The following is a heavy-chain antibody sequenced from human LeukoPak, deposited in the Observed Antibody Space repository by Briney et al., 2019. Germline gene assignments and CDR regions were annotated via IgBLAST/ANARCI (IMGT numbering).Heavy chain of an antibody. CDR2: IYYSGST. CDR1: GGSISSYY. CDR3: ARHSGVQLWNPNWFDP. V-gene: IGHV4-59*08. D-gene: IGHD5-18*01. Sequence: PSETLSLTCTVSGGSISSYYWSWIRQPPGKGLEWIGFIYYSGSTNYNPSLKGRVTLSVDTSKNQFSLKLSSVTAADTAVYYCARHSGVQLWNPNWFDPWGQGTLVTVSS. J-gene: IGHJ5*02.